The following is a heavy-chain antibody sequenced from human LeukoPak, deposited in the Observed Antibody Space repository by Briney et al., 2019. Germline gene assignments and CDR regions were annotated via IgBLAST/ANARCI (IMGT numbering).Heavy chain of an antibody. CDR1: GGSISSYY. CDR2: IYYSGSN. J-gene: IGHJ4*02. D-gene: IGHD6-13*01. CDR3: ARHTDIAPLSSLKY. V-gene: IGHV4-59*08. Sequence: SETLSLTCTVSGGSISSYYWSWIRQTPGKGLEWIGDIYYSGSNNYNPFLKSRVTMSVDTSKNQCSRKLSSGTAADTAVYYCARHTDIAPLSSLKYWGQGTLVTVSS.